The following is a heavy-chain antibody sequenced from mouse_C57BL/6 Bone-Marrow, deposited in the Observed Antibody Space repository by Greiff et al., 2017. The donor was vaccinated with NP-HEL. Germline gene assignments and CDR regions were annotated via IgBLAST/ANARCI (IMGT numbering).Heavy chain of an antibody. CDR3: ARSPLYYGYDTWFAY. CDR2: IDPANGNT. Sequence: EVQLQESVAELVRPGASVKLSCTASGFNIKNTYMHWVKQRPEQGLEWIGRIDPANGNTKYAPKFQGKATITADTSSNTAYLQLSSLTSEDTAIYYCARSPLYYGYDTWFAYWGQGTLVTVSA. V-gene: IGHV14-3*01. J-gene: IGHJ3*01. D-gene: IGHD2-2*01. CDR1: GFNIKNTY.